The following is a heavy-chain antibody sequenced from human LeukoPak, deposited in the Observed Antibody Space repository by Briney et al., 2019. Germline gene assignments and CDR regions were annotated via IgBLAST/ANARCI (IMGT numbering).Heavy chain of an antibody. V-gene: IGHV7-4-1*02. D-gene: IGHD2-2*01. Sequence: ASVKVSCKASGYTFTSYAMNWVRQAPGQGLEWMGWINTNTGNPTYAQGFTGRFAFSLDTSVSTAYLQISSLKAEDTAVYYCARLLGPYCSSTSCSPSGDYWGQGTLVTVSS. CDR2: INTNTGNP. CDR3: ARLLGPYCSSTSCSPSGDY. CDR1: GYTFTSYA. J-gene: IGHJ4*02.